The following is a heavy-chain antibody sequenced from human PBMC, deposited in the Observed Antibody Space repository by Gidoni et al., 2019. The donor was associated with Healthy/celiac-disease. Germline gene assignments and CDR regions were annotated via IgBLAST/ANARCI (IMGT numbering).Heavy chain of an antibody. CDR1: GFTFSRYS. D-gene: IGHD6-13*01. Sequence: EVQLVESGGGLVKPVWSLRLSCAASGFTFSRYSMNWVRQAPGKGLEWVSSISSSSSYIYYADSVKGRFTISRDNAKNSLYLQMNSLRAEDTAVYYCAREVIAAAGTDYWGQGTLVTVSS. J-gene: IGHJ4*02. V-gene: IGHV3-21*01. CDR3: AREVIAAAGTDY. CDR2: ISSSSSYI.